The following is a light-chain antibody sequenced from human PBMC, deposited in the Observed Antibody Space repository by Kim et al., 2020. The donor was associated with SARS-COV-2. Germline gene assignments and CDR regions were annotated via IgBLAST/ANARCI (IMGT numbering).Light chain of an antibody. Sequence: AAVGYRVAIACRASQSISSWLAWYQQKPGRAAKLLIYDASSLESGLPSTFSGSGSGTEFTLTIGSLQPDDFATYYCQQYNSYPLTFGGGTKVDIK. CDR1: QSISSW. CDR2: DAS. V-gene: IGKV1-5*01. J-gene: IGKJ4*01. CDR3: QQYNSYPLT.